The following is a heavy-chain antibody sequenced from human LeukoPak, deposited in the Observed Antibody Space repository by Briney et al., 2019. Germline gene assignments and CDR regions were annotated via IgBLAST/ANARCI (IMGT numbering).Heavy chain of an antibody. J-gene: IGHJ4*02. CDR3: ARVLTFVDIVTYTLRTIDY. D-gene: IGHD5-12*01. CDR2: ISSTGGYI. CDR1: GFTFSSYS. Sequence: KPGGSLRLSCAASGFTFSSYSMNWVRQAPGKGLEWVSSISSTGGYISYADSMKGRFTISRDNAKNSLYLQMNSLRGEDTAVYYCARVLTFVDIVTYTLRTIDYWGQGTLITVSS. V-gene: IGHV3-21*01.